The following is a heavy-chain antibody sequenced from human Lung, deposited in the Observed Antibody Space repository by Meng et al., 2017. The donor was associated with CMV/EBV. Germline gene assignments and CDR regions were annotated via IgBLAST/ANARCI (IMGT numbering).Heavy chain of an antibody. V-gene: IGHV4-30-4*01. D-gene: IGHD2-21*01. Sequence: GSLSTDNYFWSWIRLPPGKGLEWIGYFRYSRDTYSIPSLQSRLTVTFDTSKNQFSLRLTSVTAADTAVYFCVRGLYYLAGDGYDHDFWGPGTLVTVSS. J-gene: IGHJ4*02. CDR3: VRGLYYLAGDGYDHDF. CDR1: GSLSTDNYF. CDR2: FRYSRDT.